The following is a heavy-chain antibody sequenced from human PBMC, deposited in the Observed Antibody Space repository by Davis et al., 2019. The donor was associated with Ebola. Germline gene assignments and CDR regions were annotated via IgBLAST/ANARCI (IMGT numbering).Heavy chain of an antibody. D-gene: IGHD1-26*01. CDR1: GYAFTSFG. V-gene: IGHV1-18*04. CDR3: ARISGTYYGGGH. Sequence: ASVKVSCKASGYAFTSFGISWVRQAPGLGLEWMGWISTNNGNTKYAQRLQGRVTMTTDTSTSTAYMELRSLGSDDPAVYYCARISGTYYGGGHWGQGTLVTVSS. CDR2: ISTNNGNT. J-gene: IGHJ4*02.